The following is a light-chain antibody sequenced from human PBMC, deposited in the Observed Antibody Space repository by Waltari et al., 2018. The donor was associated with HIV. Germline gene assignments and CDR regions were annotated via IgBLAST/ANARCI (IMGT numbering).Light chain of an antibody. V-gene: IGKV1-39*01. J-gene: IGKJ4*01. CDR2: AAS. CDR1: QTISSY. CDR3: QQSYNTPLT. Sequence: DIQMTQSPSSLSASVGDRVTITCRASQTISSYLNWYQQKPGKAPKPLIYAASNLESGVPSRFSGSGSGTDFTLTISSLQPEDFATYDGQQSYNTPLTFGGGTKVEIK.